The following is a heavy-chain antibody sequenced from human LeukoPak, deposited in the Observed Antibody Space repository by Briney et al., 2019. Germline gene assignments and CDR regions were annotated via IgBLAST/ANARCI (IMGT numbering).Heavy chain of an antibody. CDR3: ARDRTPHYYATSGYYYVDYFDY. J-gene: IGHJ4*02. CDR1: GNTLTGYY. CDR2: INLNSGGT. V-gene: IGHV1-2*02. Sequence: GGSVEVSCKASGNTLTGYYMHWVRQAPGQGLEWMGWINLNSGGTNYAQKFQGRVTMTRDTSISTAYMELTSLRSDDTAVYYCARDRTPHYYATSGYYYVDYFDYWGQGTLVTVSS. D-gene: IGHD3-22*01.